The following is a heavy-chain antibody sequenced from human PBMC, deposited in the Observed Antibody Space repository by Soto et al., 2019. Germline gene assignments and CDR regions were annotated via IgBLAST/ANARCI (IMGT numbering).Heavy chain of an antibody. V-gene: IGHV4-59*01. CDR1: GASISSSY. Sequence: LSLTCTVSGASISSSYWSWIRQSPERGLERIAYVYHTGATNYNPSLKSRVTISLDTSKGQFSLNLTSLTTAHTAVYFCARGGNRYSNVASGVGGFDFWGQGSLVTVSS. J-gene: IGHJ4*02. D-gene: IGHD5-12*01. CDR3: ARGGNRYSNVASGVGGFDF. CDR2: VYHTGAT.